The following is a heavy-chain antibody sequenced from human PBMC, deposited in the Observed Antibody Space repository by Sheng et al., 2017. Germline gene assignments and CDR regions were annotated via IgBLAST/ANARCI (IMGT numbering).Heavy chain of an antibody. CDR1: GFAFSRFW. V-gene: IGHV3-7*01. CDR3: ATDQGRGRTPG. Sequence: EVQLVESGGDLVQPGGSLRLSCAASGFAFSRFWMNWVRQAPGKGLEWVANIKDDGGETYYVDSVKGRFTISRDNAKNSLYLQMSSLTAEDGAVYYCATDQGRGRTPGWGQGTLVTVSS. D-gene: IGHD2-15*01. J-gene: IGHJ4*02. CDR2: IKDDGGET.